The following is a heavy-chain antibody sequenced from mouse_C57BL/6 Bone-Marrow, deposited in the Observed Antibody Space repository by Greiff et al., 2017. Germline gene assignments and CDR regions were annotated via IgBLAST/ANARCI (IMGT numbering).Heavy chain of an antibody. CDR2: IWWDADK. J-gene: IGHJ3*01. D-gene: IGHD2-4*01. V-gene: IGHV8-8*01. CDR1: GFSLSTIGMG. CDR3: APLYDYDVAWFAY. Sequence: QVTLKESGPGILQPSQTLSLTCSFSGFSLSTIGMGVGWIRQPSGKGLEWLAPIWWDADKYYNTALKSRLTISKDTSKNQVFLKIANVDTASTTTYYCAPLYDYDVAWFAYWGQGTLVTVSA.